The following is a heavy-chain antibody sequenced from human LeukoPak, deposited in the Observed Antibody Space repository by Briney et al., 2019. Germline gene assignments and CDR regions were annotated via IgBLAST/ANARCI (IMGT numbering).Heavy chain of an antibody. CDR1: GGSISSYY. J-gene: IGHJ4*02. V-gene: IGHV4-59*08. Sequence: SETLSLTSTVSGGSISSYYWSWIRQPPGKGLEWIGYIYYSGSTNYNPSLKSRVTISVDTSKNQFSLKLSSVTAADTAVYYCARHDPPDYWGQGTLVTVSS. CDR2: IYYSGST. CDR3: ARHDPPDY.